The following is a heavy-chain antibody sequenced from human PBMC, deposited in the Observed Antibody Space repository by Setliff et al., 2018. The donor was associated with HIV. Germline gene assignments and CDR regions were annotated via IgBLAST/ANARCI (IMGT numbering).Heavy chain of an antibody. CDR3: AIGGRWFGEFNF. V-gene: IGHV4-34*01. CDR1: GGSISSGGYY. J-gene: IGHJ4*02. CDR2: INHSGST. Sequence: SETLSLTCTVSGGSISSGGYYWNWIRQPPGKGLEWIGEINHSGSTNYNPSLKSRVTISVDTSKNQFSLRLSSVIAADTAVYYCAIGGRWFGEFNFWGQGTLVTVSS. D-gene: IGHD3-10*01.